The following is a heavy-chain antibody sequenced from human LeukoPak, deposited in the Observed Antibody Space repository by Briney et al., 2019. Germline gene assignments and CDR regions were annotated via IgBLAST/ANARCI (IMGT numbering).Heavy chain of an antibody. CDR1: GDSVSSNTAT. CDR3: ARDTVAGNYFDY. CDR2: TYYRSKWFY. D-gene: IGHD6-19*01. V-gene: IGHV6-1*01. J-gene: IGHJ4*02. Sequence: SQTLSLTCAISGDSVSSNTATWNWIRQSPSRGLEWLGRTYYRSKWFYDYALSVKSRITISPDTSKNQFSLQLYSVTPEDTAVYYCARDTVAGNYFDYWGQGTLVTVSP.